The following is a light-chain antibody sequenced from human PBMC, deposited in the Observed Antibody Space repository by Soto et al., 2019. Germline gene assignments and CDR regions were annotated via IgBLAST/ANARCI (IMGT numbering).Light chain of an antibody. CDR1: QNVNNW. J-gene: IGKJ1*01. V-gene: IGKV1-5*01. CDR3: QRYNSNSRT. CDR2: DAS. Sequence: DIPMTQSPSTLSASVGDRVTITCRASQNVNNWVAWYQQKPGKAPKFLIYDASVLESGVPSRFSGSRSRTEFPLPISSLQPYDFATYYCQRYNSNSRTFGQGTNVEMK.